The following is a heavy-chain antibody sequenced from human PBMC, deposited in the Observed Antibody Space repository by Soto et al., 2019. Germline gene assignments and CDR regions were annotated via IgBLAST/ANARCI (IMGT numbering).Heavy chain of an antibody. CDR2: ISYDGSNK. V-gene: IGHV3-30-3*01. CDR3: ARDRGRDGSGRYYYGMDV. D-gene: IGHD1-26*01. CDR1: GFTFSSYA. J-gene: IGHJ6*02. Sequence: GGSLRLSCAASGFTFSSYAMHWVRQAPGKGLEWVAVISYDGSNKYYADSVKGRFTISRDNSKNTLYLQMNSLRAEDTAVYYCARDRGRDGSGRYYYGMDVWGQGTTVTVSS.